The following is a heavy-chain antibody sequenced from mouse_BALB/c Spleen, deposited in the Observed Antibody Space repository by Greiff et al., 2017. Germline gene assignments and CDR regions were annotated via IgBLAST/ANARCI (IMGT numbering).Heavy chain of an antibody. D-gene: IGHD2-4*01. V-gene: IGHV1-5*01. CDR3: TREGLRRDSYAMDY. CDR2: IYPGNSDT. J-gene: IGHJ4*01. CDR1: GYTFTSYW. Sequence: VQLKESGTVLARPGASVKMSCKASGYTFTSYWMHWVKQRPGQGLEWIGAIYPGNSDTSYNQKFKGKAKLTAVTSTSTAYMELSSLTNEDSAVYYCTREGLRRDSYAMDYWGQGTSVTVSS.